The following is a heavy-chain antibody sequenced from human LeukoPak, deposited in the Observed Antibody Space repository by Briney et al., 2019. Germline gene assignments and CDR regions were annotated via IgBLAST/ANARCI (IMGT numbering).Heavy chain of an antibody. CDR3: AKDSRIPD. J-gene: IGHJ4*02. V-gene: IGHV3-30*18. CDR2: ISYDGSNK. D-gene: IGHD2-21*01. CDR1: GFTFSSYG. Sequence: GGSLRLSCAASGFTFSSYGMHWVRQATGKGLEWVAVISYDGSNKYYADSVKGRFTISRDNSKNTLYLQMNSLRAEDTAVYYCAKDSRIPDWGQGTLVTVSS.